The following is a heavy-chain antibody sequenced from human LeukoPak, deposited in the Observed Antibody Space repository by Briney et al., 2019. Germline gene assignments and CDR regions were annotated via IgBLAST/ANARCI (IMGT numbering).Heavy chain of an antibody. CDR3: AKSAYRYCSGGSCYHPTDY. CDR1: GFTFSSYG. CDR2: ISYDGSNK. V-gene: IGHV3-30*18. D-gene: IGHD2-15*01. Sequence: SGRSLRLSCAASGFTFSSYGMHWVRQAPGKGLGWVAVISYDGSNKYYADSVKGRFTISRDNSKNTLYLQMNSLRAEDTAVYYCAKSAYRYCSGGSCYHPTDYWGQGTLVTVSS. J-gene: IGHJ4*02.